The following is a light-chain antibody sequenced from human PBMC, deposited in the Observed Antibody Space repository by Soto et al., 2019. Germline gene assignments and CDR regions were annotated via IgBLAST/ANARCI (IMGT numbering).Light chain of an antibody. CDR1: HHVATN. J-gene: IGKJ1*01. CDR2: GAS. Sequence: EIVMTQSPVTLSVSPGERATLSCRASHHVATNLAWYQQKPGQPPRLLIYGASTRATGVSARFSGSGSGTDLTPTSSGLQSTNFEFYNGRKNLARPPWTFGKGPGW. CDR3: RKNLARPPWT. V-gene: IGKV3-15*01.